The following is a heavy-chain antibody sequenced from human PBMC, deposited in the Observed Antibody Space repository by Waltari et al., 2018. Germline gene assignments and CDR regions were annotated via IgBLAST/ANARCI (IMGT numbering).Heavy chain of an antibody. CDR2: INPNSGGT. D-gene: IGHD4-4*01. Sequence: QVQLVQSGAEVKKPGASVKVSCKASGYTFTGYYMHWVRPAPGQGLEWMGWINPNSGGTNYAQKFQGRVTMTRDTSISTAYMELSRLRSDDTAVYYCARVRDDYSNYSYYYYYMDVWGKGTTVTISS. CDR3: ARVRDDYSNYSYYYYYMDV. V-gene: IGHV1-2*02. J-gene: IGHJ6*03. CDR1: GYTFTGYY.